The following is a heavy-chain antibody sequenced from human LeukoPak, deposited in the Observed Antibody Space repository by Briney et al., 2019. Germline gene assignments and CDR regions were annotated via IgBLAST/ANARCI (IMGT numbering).Heavy chain of an antibody. CDR3: ARGAGYSSGWYQFDY. CDR1: GGSISNGDCY. V-gene: IGHV4-61*08. Sequence: PSETLSLTCNVSGGSISNGDCYWSWIRQPPGKGLEWIGYIYYSGSTNYNPSLKSRVTISVDTSKNQFSLKLSSVTAADTAVYYCARGAGYSSGWYQFDYWGQGTLVTVSS. D-gene: IGHD6-19*01. CDR2: IYYSGST. J-gene: IGHJ4*02.